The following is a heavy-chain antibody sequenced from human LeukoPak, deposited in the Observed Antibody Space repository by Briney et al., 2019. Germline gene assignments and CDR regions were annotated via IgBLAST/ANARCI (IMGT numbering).Heavy chain of an antibody. Sequence: SQTLSLTCAVSGGSISSGGYSWSWIRQPPGKGLEWIGYIYHSGSTYYNPSLKSRVTISVDRSKNQFSLKLSSVAAADTAVYYCARHAQRYSSSWPFDYWGQGTLVTVSS. CDR2: IYHSGST. CDR1: GGSISSGGYS. D-gene: IGHD6-13*01. V-gene: IGHV4-30-2*01. CDR3: ARHAQRYSSSWPFDY. J-gene: IGHJ4*02.